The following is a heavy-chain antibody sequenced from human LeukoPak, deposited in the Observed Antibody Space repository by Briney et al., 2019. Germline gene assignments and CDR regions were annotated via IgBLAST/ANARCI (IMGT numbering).Heavy chain of an antibody. CDR3: AREGWLKPQYYFDS. V-gene: IGHV3-11*01. Sequence: GGSLRLSCAASGFIFRDYYMSWIRQAPGKGLEWISYISSGGSTRYYTDSVRGRFTISRDDPKNSLYLHLNNLRAEDTAVYYCAREGWLKPQYYFDSWGQGTLVTVSS. CDR1: GFIFRDYY. CDR2: ISSGGSTR. D-gene: IGHD5-24*01. J-gene: IGHJ4*02.